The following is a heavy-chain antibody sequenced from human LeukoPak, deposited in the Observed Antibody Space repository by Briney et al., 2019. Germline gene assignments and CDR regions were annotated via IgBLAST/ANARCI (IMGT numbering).Heavy chain of an antibody. CDR2: MNPNSGNT. D-gene: IGHD6-19*01. J-gene: IGHJ4*02. CDR3: ARVAWLGYRILGY. CDR1: GYTFTSYD. Sequence: ASVKGNCKASGYTFTSYDINWVRQATGQGLEWMGWMNPNSGNTGYAQKFQGRVTITRNTSISTAYMELSSLRSEDTAVYYCARVAWLGYRILGYWGQGTLVTVSS. V-gene: IGHV1-8*03.